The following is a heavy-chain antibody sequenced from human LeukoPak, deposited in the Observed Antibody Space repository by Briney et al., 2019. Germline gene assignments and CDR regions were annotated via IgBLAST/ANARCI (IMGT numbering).Heavy chain of an antibody. V-gene: IGHV4-59*08. CDR2: IYYSGST. CDR1: GGSISSYY. Sequence: PSETLSLTCTVSGGSISSYYWSWIRQPPGKGLEWIGYIYYSGSTTYNPSLKSRVTISVDTSKNQSSLKLTSVTAADTAVYYCARSTNFIYFDYWGQGILVTVSS. J-gene: IGHJ4*02. CDR3: ARSTNFIYFDY.